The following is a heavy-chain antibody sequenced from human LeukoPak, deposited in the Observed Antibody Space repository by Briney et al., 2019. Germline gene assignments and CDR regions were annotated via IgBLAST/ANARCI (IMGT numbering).Heavy chain of an antibody. CDR2: VYYSGTT. J-gene: IGHJ5*02. V-gene: IGHV4-59*01. CDR3: ARGVAVATWFDP. CDR1: DASISSYY. D-gene: IGHD6-19*01. Sequence: SETLSLTCTVSDASISSYYWNWIRQPPGKGLEWIGYVYYSGTTNYNPSLKSRVSMSVDTSKSQFSLKLTSVTAADTAVYYCARGVAVATWFDPWGQGTLVTVST.